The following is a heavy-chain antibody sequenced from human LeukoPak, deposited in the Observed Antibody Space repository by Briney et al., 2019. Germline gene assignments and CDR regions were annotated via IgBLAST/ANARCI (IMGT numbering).Heavy chain of an antibody. Sequence: GASVKVSCQASGYTCTSYGISWVRQAPGQGLEWMGWISAYNGNTNYAQKLQGRVTMTTDTSTSTAYMELRSLSSDDTAVYYCARDTRVVPAAMHGYWGQGTLVTVSS. V-gene: IGHV1-18*01. J-gene: IGHJ4*02. D-gene: IGHD2-2*01. CDR2: ISAYNGNT. CDR1: GYTCTSYG. CDR3: ARDTRVVPAAMHGY.